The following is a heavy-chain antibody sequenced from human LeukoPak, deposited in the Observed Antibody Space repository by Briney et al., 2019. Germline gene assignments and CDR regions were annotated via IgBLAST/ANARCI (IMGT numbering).Heavy chain of an antibody. V-gene: IGHV3-23*01. Sequence: PGGSLRLSCAASGFTFSSYAMSWVRQAPGKGLEWVSAISGSGGSTYYADSVKGRFTISRDNSKNTLYLQMNSLRAEDTAVYYCAKAPPDRLRYFDWLAIWFDPWGQGTLVTVSS. J-gene: IGHJ5*02. CDR2: ISGSGGST. CDR1: GFTFSSYA. D-gene: IGHD3-9*01. CDR3: AKAPPDRLRYFDWLAIWFDP.